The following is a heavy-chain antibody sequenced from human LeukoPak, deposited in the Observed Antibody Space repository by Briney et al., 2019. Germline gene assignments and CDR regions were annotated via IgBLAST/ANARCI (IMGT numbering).Heavy chain of an antibody. J-gene: IGHJ4*02. CDR3: AKDRGEWQAGEGFDY. Sequence: GGSLRLSCAASGFTFTSYSMNWVRQAPGKGLEWVSYISSDSRNIFYADSVKGRFTISRDNSKNTLYLQMNSLRAEDTAVYYCAKDRGEWQAGEGFDYWGQGTLVTVSS. D-gene: IGHD3-16*01. V-gene: IGHV3-48*01. CDR2: ISSDSRNI. CDR1: GFTFTSYS.